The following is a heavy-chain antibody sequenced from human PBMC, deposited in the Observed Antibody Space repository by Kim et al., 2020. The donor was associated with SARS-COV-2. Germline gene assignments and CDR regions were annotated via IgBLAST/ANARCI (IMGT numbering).Heavy chain of an antibody. CDR2: IWYDGSNK. J-gene: IGHJ4*02. V-gene: IGHV3-33*01. D-gene: IGHD4-17*01. Sequence: GGSLRLSCAASGFTFSSYGMHWVRQAPGKGLEWVAVIWYDGSNKYYADSVKGRFTISRDNSKNTLYLQMNSLRAEDTAVYYCARVGMNSYGPSRPYYFDSWGRGTLVTVSS. CDR3: ARVGMNSYGPSRPYYFDS. CDR1: GFTFSSYG.